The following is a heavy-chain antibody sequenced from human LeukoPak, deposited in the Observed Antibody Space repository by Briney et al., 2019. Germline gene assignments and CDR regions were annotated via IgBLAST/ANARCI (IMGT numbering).Heavy chain of an antibody. Sequence: GGSLRLSCAASGFTSSSYAMHWVRQAPGKGLEYVSAISSNGGSTYYANSVKGRFTISRDNSKNTLYLQMGSLRAEDMAVYYCARGGSSSSLGIFDYWGQGTLVTVSS. V-gene: IGHV3-64*01. CDR3: ARGGSSSSLGIFDY. J-gene: IGHJ4*02. CDR1: GFTSSSYA. CDR2: ISSNGGST. D-gene: IGHD6-6*01.